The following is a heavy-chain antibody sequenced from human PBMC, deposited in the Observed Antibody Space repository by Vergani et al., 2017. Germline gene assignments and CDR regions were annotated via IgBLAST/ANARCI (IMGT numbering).Heavy chain of an antibody. D-gene: IGHD3-22*01. CDR3: AIGTDSSGYYFDY. CDR2: ICYDGSNK. V-gene: IGHV3-33*08. J-gene: IGHJ4*02. Sequence: QVQLVESGGGVVQPGRSLRLSCAASGFPFSSYGMHWVRQAPGKGLGWVAFICYDGSNKYYADSVKGRFTISRDNSKNTLYLQMNSLRAEDTAVYYCAIGTDSSGYYFDYWGQGTLVTVSS. CDR1: GFPFSSYG.